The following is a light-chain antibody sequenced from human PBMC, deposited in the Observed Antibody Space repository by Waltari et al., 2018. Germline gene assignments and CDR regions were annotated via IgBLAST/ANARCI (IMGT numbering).Light chain of an antibody. CDR1: LSILHSSENKNQ. J-gene: IGKJ3*01. CDR3: QQDYSTPFT. Sequence: DIVMTQSPDSLSVSLGERATINCKSSLSILHSSENKNQLGWYQQKSGQSPKLLIYGAATRESGVPDRFSGSGSETDFTLTISSLQTEDVAVYYCQQDYSTPFTFGPGTKVDIK. V-gene: IGKV4-1*01. CDR2: GAA.